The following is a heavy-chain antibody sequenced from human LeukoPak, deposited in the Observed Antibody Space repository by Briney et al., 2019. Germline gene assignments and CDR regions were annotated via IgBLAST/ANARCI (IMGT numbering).Heavy chain of an antibody. D-gene: IGHD4-17*01. CDR2: IYSGGST. V-gene: IGHV3-53*01. Sequence: PGGSLRLSCAASGFTVSSNYMSWVRQAPGKGLEWVSVIYSGGSTYYADSVKGRFTISRDNSKNTLYLQMNSLRAEDTAVYYCAKDGGAYDYGDPSIDYWGQGTLVTVSS. J-gene: IGHJ4*02. CDR3: AKDGGAYDYGDPSIDY. CDR1: GFTVSSNY.